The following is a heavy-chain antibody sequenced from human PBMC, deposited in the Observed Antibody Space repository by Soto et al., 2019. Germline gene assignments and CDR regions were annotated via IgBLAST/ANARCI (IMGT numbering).Heavy chain of an antibody. CDR1: GYTLTELS. D-gene: IGHD3-9*01. CDR3: ARDGPYYDILTGYPSSYYYYYYGMDV. V-gene: IGHV1-24*01. J-gene: IGHJ6*02. Sequence: ASVKVSCKVSGYTLTELSMHWVRQAPGKGLEWMGGFDPILGVANYAQKFQGRVTITADKSTSTAYMELSSLRSEDTAVYYCARDGPYYDILTGYPSSYYYYYYGMDVWGQGTTVTVSS. CDR2: FDPILGVA.